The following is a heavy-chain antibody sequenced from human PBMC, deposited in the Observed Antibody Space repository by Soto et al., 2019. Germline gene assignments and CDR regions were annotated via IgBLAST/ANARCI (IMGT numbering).Heavy chain of an antibody. CDR1: GGTFSSYA. D-gene: IGHD4-17*01. CDR2: IIPIFGTA. CDR3: ARDSESRVTDYGDYAYFDY. J-gene: IGHJ4*02. Sequence: QVQLEQSGAEVKKPGSSVKVSCKASGGTFSSYAISWVRQAPGQGLEWMGGIIPIFGTANYAQKFQGRVTITADESTSTAYMELSSLRSEDTAVYYCARDSESRVTDYGDYAYFDYWGQGTLVTVSS. V-gene: IGHV1-69*01.